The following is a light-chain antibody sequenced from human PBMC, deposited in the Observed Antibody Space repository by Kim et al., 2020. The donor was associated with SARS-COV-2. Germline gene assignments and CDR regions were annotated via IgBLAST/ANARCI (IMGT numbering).Light chain of an antibody. CDR1: KLGERY. J-gene: IGLJ3*02. Sequence: SYELTQPPSVSVSLGQTATITCSGHKLGERYACWYQQRPGQSPLLVIYQDDKRPSGIPDRFSGSNSGDTATLTISGTQALAEADYFCQAWDSSPEKVFG. CDR3: QAWDSSPEKV. CDR2: QDD. V-gene: IGLV3-1*01.